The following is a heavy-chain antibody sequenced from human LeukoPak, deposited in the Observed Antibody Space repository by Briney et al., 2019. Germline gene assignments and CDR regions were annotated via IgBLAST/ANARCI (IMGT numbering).Heavy chain of an antibody. J-gene: IGHJ4*02. CDR2: ISGSGGST. CDR1: ATTFTTYA. CDR3: VKVHLDEWELPTTYYFDY. Sequence: GGSLRLSCAASATTFTTYAMSWVRQAPGKGLEWVSAISGSGGSTYYADSVKGRFTISRDNSKNTLYLQMNSLRADETAVYYYVKVHLDEWELPTTYYFDYWGQGTLVTVSS. D-gene: IGHD1-26*01. V-gene: IGHV3-23*01.